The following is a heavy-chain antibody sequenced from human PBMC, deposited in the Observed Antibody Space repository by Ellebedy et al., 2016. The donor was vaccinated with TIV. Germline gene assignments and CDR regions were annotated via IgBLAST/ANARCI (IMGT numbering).Heavy chain of an antibody. D-gene: IGHD6-6*01. CDR1: GDGFSTNSAG. Sequence: SQTLSLTCAISGDGFSTNSAGWNWIRQSPSRGLEWLGRTYYRSKWYSDYAVSVKSRITINPDTSKNQFSLQLNSVTPEDSAVYYCARSSPHFDYWGQGTLVTVSS. J-gene: IGHJ4*02. CDR2: TYYRSKWYS. V-gene: IGHV6-1*01. CDR3: ARSSPHFDY.